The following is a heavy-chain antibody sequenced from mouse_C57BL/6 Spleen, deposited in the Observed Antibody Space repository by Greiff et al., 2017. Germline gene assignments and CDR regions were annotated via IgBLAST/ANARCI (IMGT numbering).Heavy chain of an antibody. CDR2: INYDGSST. CDR1: GFTFSDYY. J-gene: IGHJ2*01. D-gene: IGHD1-1*01. CDR3: ARVAVVDYFDY. V-gene: IGHV5-16*01. Sequence: EVKLMESEGGLVQPGSSMKLSCTASGFTFSDYYMAWVRQVPEKGLEWVANINYDGSSTYYLDSLKSRFIISRDNAKNILYLQLSSLKSEDTATYYCARVAVVDYFDYWGQGTTLTVSS.